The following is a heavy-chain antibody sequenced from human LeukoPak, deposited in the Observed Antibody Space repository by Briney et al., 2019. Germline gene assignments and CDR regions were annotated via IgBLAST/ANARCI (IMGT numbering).Heavy chain of an antibody. J-gene: IGHJ4*02. CDR3: AKGLLTTPAYFDY. CDR2: ISGSGGST. Sequence: PGGSLRLSCAASGFTFSTYAVNWVRQAPGKGLEWVSAISGSGGSTYYADSVKGRFTISRDNSKNTLYLQMNSLRAEDTAVYYCAKGLLTTPAYFDYWGQGTLVTVSS. V-gene: IGHV3-23*01. CDR1: GFTFSTYA. D-gene: IGHD4/OR15-4a*01.